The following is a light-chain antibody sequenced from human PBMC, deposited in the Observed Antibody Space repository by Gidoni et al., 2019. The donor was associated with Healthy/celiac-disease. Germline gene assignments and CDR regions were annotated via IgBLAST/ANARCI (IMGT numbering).Light chain of an antibody. V-gene: IGLV3-25*03. Sequence: SYELTQPPSVAVSQGQTARITCSGDALPKQYAYWYQQKPGQAPVLVIYKDSERPSAIPDRFSGSSSGTTVTFTISGVQAEDEADYYCQSVDSSGTYRGVFGGGTKLTVL. CDR2: KDS. CDR3: QSVDSSGTYRGV. J-gene: IGLJ2*01. CDR1: ALPKQY.